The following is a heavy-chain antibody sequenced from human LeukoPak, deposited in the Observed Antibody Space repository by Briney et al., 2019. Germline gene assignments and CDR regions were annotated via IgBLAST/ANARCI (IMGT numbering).Heavy chain of an antibody. CDR3: ARDLYGVSHDY. CDR2: IYSSGST. Sequence: GGSLGLSCAASGFTVSSNYMNWVRQAPGKGLEWVSVIYSSGSTYYADSVKGRFSISRDNSKNTLYLQMNSLRAEDTAVYYCARDLYGVSHDYWGQGTLVTVSS. V-gene: IGHV3-53*01. D-gene: IGHD4-17*01. CDR1: GFTVSSNY. J-gene: IGHJ4*02.